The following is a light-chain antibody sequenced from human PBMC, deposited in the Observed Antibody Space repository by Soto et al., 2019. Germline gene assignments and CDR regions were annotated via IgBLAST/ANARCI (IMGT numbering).Light chain of an antibody. Sequence: EIVWTQAPGSLSLSPGERSTLSCRAGQSVRITYFACYQQKAAPPPRLLISGTSNRATGIPDRFSGSGSGTDFTLTISRLEPEDFAVYFCQQFGNSPCTFGQGTKVDIK. CDR1: QSVRITY. CDR2: GTS. CDR3: QQFGNSPCT. V-gene: IGKV3-20*01. J-gene: IGKJ1*01.